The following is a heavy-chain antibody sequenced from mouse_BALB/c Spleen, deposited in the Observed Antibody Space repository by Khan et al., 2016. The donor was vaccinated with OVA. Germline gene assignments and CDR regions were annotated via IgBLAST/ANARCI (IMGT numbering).Heavy chain of an antibody. D-gene: IGHD1-1*01. Sequence: QIQLLQSGPELTKPGETVKISCKASGYTFTNYGMNWVKQAPGKGLKWMGWIYPYTGEPKYADDFKGQFAFSLDKSASTAYLQLNNLKNEKTATDGGERGGSKAIDYWGQGTSVTVSS. V-gene: IGHV9-3-1*01. J-gene: IGHJ4*01. CDR2: IYPYTGEP. CDR3: ERGGSKAIDY. CDR1: GYTFTNYG.